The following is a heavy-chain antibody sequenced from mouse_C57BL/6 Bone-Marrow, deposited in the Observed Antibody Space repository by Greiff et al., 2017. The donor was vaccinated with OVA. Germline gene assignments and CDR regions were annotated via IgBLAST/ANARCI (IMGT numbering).Heavy chain of an antibody. CDR1: GFSLTSYG. J-gene: IGHJ3*01. CDR2: IWGVGIT. CDR3: ASVRLAY. Sequence: QVQLKESGPGLVAPLQSLSITCNVSGFSLTSYGVDWVSQCPGKGLEWMGVIWGVGITNYNSALKSRLSISKDNSKSQVFLKMNSLQTDDTAMYYCASVRLAYWGQGTLVTVSA. V-gene: IGHV2-6*01.